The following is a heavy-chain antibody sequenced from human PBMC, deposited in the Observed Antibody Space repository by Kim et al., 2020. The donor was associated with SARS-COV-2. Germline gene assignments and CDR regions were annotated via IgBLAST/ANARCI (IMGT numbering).Heavy chain of an antibody. J-gene: IGHJ3*02. D-gene: IGHD2-15*01. CDR3: ARGRSGFDI. CDR2: GST. V-gene: IGHV4-59*09. Sequence: GSTSYTPTLKSRVTISVDTSKNQFSLKLSSVTAADTAVYYCARGRSGFDIWGQGTMVTVSS.